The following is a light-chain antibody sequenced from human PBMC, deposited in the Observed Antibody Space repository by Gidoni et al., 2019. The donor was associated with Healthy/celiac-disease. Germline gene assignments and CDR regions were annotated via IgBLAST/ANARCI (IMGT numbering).Light chain of an antibody. J-gene: IGKJ4*01. V-gene: IGKV3-11*01. CDR3: QQRSNWPPVIT. CDR1: QSVSSY. Sequence: EIVLTQSPATLALSPGETATLSCRSSQSVSSYLAWYHQKPGQAPRLLIYDASNRATGIPARFSGSGSGTDFTITISSIEPEDFAVDYCQQRSNWPPVITFGGGTKVEIK. CDR2: DAS.